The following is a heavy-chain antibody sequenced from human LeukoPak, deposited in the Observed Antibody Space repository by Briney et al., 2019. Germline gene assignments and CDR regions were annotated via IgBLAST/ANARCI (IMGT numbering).Heavy chain of an antibody. CDR1: GFTFSSYG. J-gene: IGHJ6*03. CDR3: AKDTAGRLYYYCMDV. D-gene: IGHD3-10*01. Sequence: GGSLRLSCAASGFTFSSYGMHLVRQAPGKGLEWVAFIRYDGSNKYYADSVKGRFTISRDNSKNTLYLQMNSLRAEDTAVYYCAKDTAGRLYYYCMDVWGKGTTVTVSS. CDR2: IRYDGSNK. V-gene: IGHV3-30*02.